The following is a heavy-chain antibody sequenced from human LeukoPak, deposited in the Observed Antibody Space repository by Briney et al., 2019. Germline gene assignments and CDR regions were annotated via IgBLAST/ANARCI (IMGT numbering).Heavy chain of an antibody. J-gene: IGHJ6*02. CDR1: GFTVISNY. V-gene: IGHV3-66*01. D-gene: IGHD6-25*01. Sequence: GGSLRLSCAASGFTVISNYMSWVRQAPGKGLEWVAVIYSGGSTFYADSVKGSFTISRDNSKNTLYLQMNSLRAEDTAVYYCARDRSGLSSPVYGMDVWGQGTTVTVSS. CDR3: ARDRSGLSSPVYGMDV. CDR2: IYSGGST.